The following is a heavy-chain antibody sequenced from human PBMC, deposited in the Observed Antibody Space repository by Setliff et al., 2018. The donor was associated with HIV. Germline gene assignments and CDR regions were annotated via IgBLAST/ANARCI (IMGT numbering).Heavy chain of an antibody. J-gene: IGHJ4*02. V-gene: IGHV3-23*01. Sequence: LRLSCAASGFTFSSYAMSWVRQAPGKGLEWVSAISGSGGSTYYADSVKGRFTISRDNSKNTLNLQMNDLRPEDTAVYYCAKDRVGYCSSISCPGGFDYWGQGTLVTVSS. CDR2: ISGSGGST. CDR3: AKDRVGYCSSISCPGGFDY. D-gene: IGHD2-2*03. CDR1: GFTFSSYA.